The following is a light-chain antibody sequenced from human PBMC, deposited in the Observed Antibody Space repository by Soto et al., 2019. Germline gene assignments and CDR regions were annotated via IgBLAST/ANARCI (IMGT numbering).Light chain of an antibody. J-gene: IGKJ2*01. CDR3: QKYGGSPLF. CDR2: GTS. CDR1: ETISSTY. Sequence: EIVLTQSPGTLSLSPGERATLSCRTSETISSTYLAWYQQTPGQAPRLLIHGTSSRASDIPDRFSGSGSGTDFTLPIRGLEPEVFAVFFCQKYGGSPLFLGRGTKRNIK. V-gene: IGKV3-20*01.